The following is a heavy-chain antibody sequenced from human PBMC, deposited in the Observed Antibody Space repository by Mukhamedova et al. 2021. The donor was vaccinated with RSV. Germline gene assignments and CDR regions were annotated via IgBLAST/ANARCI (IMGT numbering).Heavy chain of an antibody. D-gene: IGHD2-2*01. J-gene: IGHJ6*03. Sequence: MGWIYPNSGGTNYAQKFQGWVTMTRDTSVNTAYLELSSLKSDDTAVYYCARGHCTGTSCPPYYFYFYMDVWGKGTTVTVSS. CDR2: IYPNSGGT. V-gene: IGHV1-2*04. CDR3: ARGHCTGTSCPPYYFYFYMDV.